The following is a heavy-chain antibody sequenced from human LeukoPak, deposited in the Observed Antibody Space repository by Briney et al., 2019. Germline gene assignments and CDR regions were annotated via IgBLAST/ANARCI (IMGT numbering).Heavy chain of an antibody. CDR1: GFTFSSYG. CDR2: IWYDGSNK. D-gene: IGHD5-12*01. CDR3: ARDAYMVATIPQAHDAFDI. J-gene: IGHJ3*02. V-gene: IGHV3-33*01. Sequence: GRSLRLSCAASGFTFSSYGMHWVRQAPGKGLEWVAVIWYDGSNKYYADSVKGRFTISRDNSKNTLYLQMNSLRAEDTAVYYCARDAYMVATIPQAHDAFDIWGQGTMVTVSS.